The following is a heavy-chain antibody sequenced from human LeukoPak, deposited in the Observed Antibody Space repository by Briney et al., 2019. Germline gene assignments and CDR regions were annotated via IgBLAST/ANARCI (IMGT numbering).Heavy chain of an antibody. Sequence: PGGSLRLSCAASGFTFSDYYMSWIRQAPGKGPEWISYIGGSGSPIFYADSVKGRFIISRDNAKNSLYLQMNSLRAEDTAVYYCARVVYCGDDSCQIFAFDIWGHGTMVTVSS. CDR3: ARVVYCGDDSCQIFAFDI. CDR1: GFTFSDYY. V-gene: IGHV3-11*01. CDR2: IGGSGSPI. J-gene: IGHJ3*02. D-gene: IGHD2-21*01.